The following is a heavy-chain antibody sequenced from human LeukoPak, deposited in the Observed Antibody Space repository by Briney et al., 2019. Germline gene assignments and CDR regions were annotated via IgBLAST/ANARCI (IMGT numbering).Heavy chain of an antibody. D-gene: IGHD4-17*01. CDR2: INKKGGT. CDR1: SDSISSGDYY. Sequence: SETLSLTCTVSSDSISSGDYYWSWIRQPAGKGLEFIGYINKKGGTFYNPPLKSRVSIPIDTSKNQFSLKLTSVTAADTAVYFCAREHKSYGDYPYYFDSWGQGTLVTVSS. V-gene: IGHV4-30-4*01. CDR3: AREHKSYGDYPYYFDS. J-gene: IGHJ4*02.